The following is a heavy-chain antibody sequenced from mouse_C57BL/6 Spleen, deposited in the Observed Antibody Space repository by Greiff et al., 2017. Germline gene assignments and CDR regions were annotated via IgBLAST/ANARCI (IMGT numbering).Heavy chain of an antibody. CDR1: GFTFTDYY. CDR2: IRNKANGYTT. V-gene: IGHV7-3*01. CDR3: ARYPSTTGIWYFDV. J-gene: IGHJ1*03. D-gene: IGHD1-1*01. Sequence: EVQLVESGGGLVQPGGSLSLSCAASGFTFTDYYMSWVRQPPGKALEWLGFIRNKANGYTTEYSASVKGRFTISRDNSQSILYLQMNALRAEDSATYYCARYPSTTGIWYFDVWGTGTTVTVSS.